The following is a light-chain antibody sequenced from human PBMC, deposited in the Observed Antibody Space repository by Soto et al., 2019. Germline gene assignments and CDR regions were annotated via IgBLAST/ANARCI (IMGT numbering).Light chain of an antibody. Sequence: QSVLTQPRSVSGSPGQSVTISCTGTSSDVGGYNYVSWYQQHPGKAPKLMIYDVSKRPSGVPDRFSGSKSGNTASLTISGLQAEDEADYYCSSYTSSSLYVFGTGTRSPS. J-gene: IGLJ1*01. CDR2: DVS. CDR3: SSYTSSSLYV. V-gene: IGLV2-11*01. CDR1: SSDVGGYNY.